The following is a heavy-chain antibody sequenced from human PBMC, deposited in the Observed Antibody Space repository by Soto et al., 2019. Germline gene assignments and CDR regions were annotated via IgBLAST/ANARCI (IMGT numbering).Heavy chain of an antibody. V-gene: IGHV3-66*01. CDR1: GFTVSGNY. D-gene: IGHD1-20*01. CDR2: IYSDGTT. Sequence: EVQLVESGGGLVQPGGSLRLSCVASGFTVSGNYMSWVRQAPGKGLEWVSGIYSDGTTDYADSVKGRFTISRDNSKNTLYLQVNSLRAEDTAVYYCARDPLAITYSAYGMDVWGQGTTVTVSS. CDR3: ARDPLAITYSAYGMDV. J-gene: IGHJ6*02.